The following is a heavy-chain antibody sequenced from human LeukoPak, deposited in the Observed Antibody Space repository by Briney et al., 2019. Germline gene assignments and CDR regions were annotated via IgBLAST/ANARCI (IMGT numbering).Heavy chain of an antibody. CDR3: VRGAKCSGADCDSTKEYVYYFDY. Sequence: ASVKVSCKASGYTFSNNDINWVRQATGQGLEWMGWMNPISGNTGFAQKFQGRVTITRITSISTAYMEMSSLRSDDTAVYYCVRGAKCSGADCDSTKEYVYYFDYRGQGTLVTVSS. CDR2: MNPISGNT. D-gene: IGHD6-25*01. J-gene: IGHJ4*02. CDR1: GYTFSNND. V-gene: IGHV1-8*03.